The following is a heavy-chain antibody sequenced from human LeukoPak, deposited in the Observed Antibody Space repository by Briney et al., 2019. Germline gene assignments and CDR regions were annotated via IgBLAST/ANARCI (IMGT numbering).Heavy chain of an antibody. J-gene: IGHJ6*03. V-gene: IGHV1-8*01. CDR2: MNPNSGNT. Sequence: ASVKVSCKASGYTFTSYDINWVRQATGQGLEWMGWMNPNSGNTGYAQKFQGRVTMTRNTSISTAYMELSSLRSEDTAVYYCAREQWLTYYYYYMDVWGKGTTVTVSS. CDR1: GYTFTSYD. CDR3: AREQWLTYYYYYMDV. D-gene: IGHD6-19*01.